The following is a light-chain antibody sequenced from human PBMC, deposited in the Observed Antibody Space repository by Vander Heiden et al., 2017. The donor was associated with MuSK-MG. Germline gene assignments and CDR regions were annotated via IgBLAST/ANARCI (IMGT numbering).Light chain of an antibody. Sequence: AIRMTQSPSSFSASTGDRVTITCRASQGISSYLAWYQQKPGKAPNLLIYDASTLQSGVPSRFSGSGSGTDFTLTISGLQSEDFASYYCQQDYTYPHTFGQGTKLEIK. V-gene: IGKV1-8*01. CDR1: QGISSY. CDR3: QQDYTYPHT. J-gene: IGKJ2*01. CDR2: DAS.